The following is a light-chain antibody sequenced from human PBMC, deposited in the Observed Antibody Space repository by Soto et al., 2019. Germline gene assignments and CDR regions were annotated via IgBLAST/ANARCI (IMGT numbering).Light chain of an antibody. CDR1: QSVASGY. J-gene: IGKJ1*01. Sequence: EVVLTQSPGTLSLSPGERATLSCRATQSVASGYFAWYQQKPGQAPRLLIYGASTRATGIPDRFSGSGSGTDFTLTISRLEPVDSAVYFCQHYGTSRTFGQGTKVEIK. V-gene: IGKV3-20*01. CDR2: GAS. CDR3: QHYGTSRT.